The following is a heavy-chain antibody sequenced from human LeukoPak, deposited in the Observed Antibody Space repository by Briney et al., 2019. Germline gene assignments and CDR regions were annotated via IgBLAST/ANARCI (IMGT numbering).Heavy chain of an antibody. CDR1: GYTFTGYY. V-gene: IGHV1-2*02. D-gene: IGHD4-17*01. CDR3: ARVRTTVTTSPFFRRDYYYYMDV. Sequence: ASVKVSCKTSGYTFTGYYMHWVRQAPGQGLEWMGWINPNSGGTNYAQKFQGRVTMTRDTSISTAYMELSRRRSDDTAVYYCARVRTTVTTSPFFRRDYYYYMDVWGKGTTVTISS. CDR2: INPNSGGT. J-gene: IGHJ6*03.